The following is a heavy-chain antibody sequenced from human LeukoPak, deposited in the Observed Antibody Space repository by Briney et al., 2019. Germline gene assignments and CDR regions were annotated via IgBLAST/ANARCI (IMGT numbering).Heavy chain of an antibody. CDR2: IYYSGSP. CDR3: AREDIVRTIIDY. D-gene: IGHD5-12*01. CDR1: GGSIRSGDYY. J-gene: IGHJ4*02. V-gene: IGHV4-30-4*01. Sequence: PSETLSLTCTVSGGSIRSGDYYWSWVRQPPGKGLEWIGYIYYSGSPYYNPSLKSRVTISVDTSKNQFSLKLSSVTAADTAVYYCAREDIVRTIIDYWGQGTLVTVSS.